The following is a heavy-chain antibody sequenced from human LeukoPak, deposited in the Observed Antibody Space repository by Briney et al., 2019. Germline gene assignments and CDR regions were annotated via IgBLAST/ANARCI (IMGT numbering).Heavy chain of an antibody. J-gene: IGHJ4*02. Sequence: GGSLRLSCAASGFTFSSYEMNWVRQAPGKGLEWVSYISSSGSTIYYADSVKGRFTISRGNAKNSLYLQMNSLRAEDAAVYYCARGGSGWYGDYFDYWGQGTLVTVSS. CDR1: GFTFSSYE. D-gene: IGHD6-19*01. CDR3: ARGGSGWYGDYFDY. V-gene: IGHV3-48*03. CDR2: ISSSGSTI.